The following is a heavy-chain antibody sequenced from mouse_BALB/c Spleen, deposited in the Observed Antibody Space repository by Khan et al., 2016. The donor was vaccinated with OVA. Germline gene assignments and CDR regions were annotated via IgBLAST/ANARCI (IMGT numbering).Heavy chain of an antibody. V-gene: IGHV1-84*02. CDR3: ARGGYYGHSLFDY. J-gene: IGHJ2*01. CDR2: IYPGSGNT. Sequence: QVQLQQPGPELVKPGASVKISCKASGYTFTDYYINWVKQKPGQGLEWIGWIYPGSGNTKYNEKFKGMATLTVDTSSSTAYMQLSSLTSEDTAVXFSARGGYYGHSLFDYWGQGTTLTVSS. D-gene: IGHD1-1*01. CDR1: GYTFTDYY.